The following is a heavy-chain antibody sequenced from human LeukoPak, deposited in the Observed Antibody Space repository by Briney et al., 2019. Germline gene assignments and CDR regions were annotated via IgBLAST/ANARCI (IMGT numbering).Heavy chain of an antibody. Sequence: GGSLRLSCAASGFTFSSYSMNWVRQAPGKGLEWVSYISSSSSTIYYADSVKGRFTISRDNAKNSLYLQMNSLRAEDTAVYYCAREGGVEDPYYYYYYMDVWGKGTTVTVSS. CDR3: AREGGVEDPYYYYYYMDV. CDR1: GFTFSSYS. CDR2: ISSSSSTI. J-gene: IGHJ6*03. D-gene: IGHD2-15*01. V-gene: IGHV3-48*01.